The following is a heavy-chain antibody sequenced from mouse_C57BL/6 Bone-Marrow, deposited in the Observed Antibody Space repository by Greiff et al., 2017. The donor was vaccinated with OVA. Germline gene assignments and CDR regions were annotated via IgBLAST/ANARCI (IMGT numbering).Heavy chain of an antibody. CDR3: ARLTGSWYFDV. CDR1: GYSFTSYY. Sequence: VQLQESGPELVKPGASVKISCKASGYSFTSYYIHWVKQRPGQGLEWIGWIYPGSGNTKYNEKFKGKATLTADTSSSTAYMQLSSLTSEDAAVYYCARLTGSWYFDVWGTGTTVTVSS. J-gene: IGHJ1*03. CDR2: IYPGSGNT. D-gene: IGHD4-1*01. V-gene: IGHV1-66*01.